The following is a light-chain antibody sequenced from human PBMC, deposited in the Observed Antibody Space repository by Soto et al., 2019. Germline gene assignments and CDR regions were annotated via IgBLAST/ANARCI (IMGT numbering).Light chain of an antibody. J-gene: IGKJ1*01. CDR2: DAS. CDR3: QQRRYWPVT. CDR1: QSVSSY. V-gene: IGKV3-11*01. Sequence: IVLTQSPAILSMSPGERATLSCRASQSVSSYFAWYQQKPGQAPRLLIYDASNRATGVPARFSGSGSGTDFTLTISSLEPEDFAVYYCQQRRYWPVTFGQGTKVDI.